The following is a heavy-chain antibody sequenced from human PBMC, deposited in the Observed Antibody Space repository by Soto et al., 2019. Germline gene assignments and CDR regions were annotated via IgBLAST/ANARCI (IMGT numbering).Heavy chain of an antibody. CDR3: ARAGPPYYRSGGSCPLTEMTTVTPFDY. CDR1: GYTFTSYG. V-gene: IGHV1-18*04. D-gene: IGHD2-15*01. Sequence: ASVKVSCKASGYTFTSYGISWVRQAPGQGLEWMGWISAYNGNTNYAQKLQGRVTMTTDTSTSTAYMELRSLRSDDTAVYYCARAGPPYYRSGGSCPLTEMTTVTPFDYWGQGTLVTVSS. CDR2: ISAYNGNT. J-gene: IGHJ4*02.